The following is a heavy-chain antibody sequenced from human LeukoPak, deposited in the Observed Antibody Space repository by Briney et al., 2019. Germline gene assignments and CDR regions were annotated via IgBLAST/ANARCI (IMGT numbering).Heavy chain of an antibody. CDR3: ARGTPDIVVVPAAIGFDP. D-gene: IGHD2-2*02. CDR1: GGSISSYY. J-gene: IGHJ5*02. CDR2: IYYSGST. V-gene: IGHV4-59*01. Sequence: PSETLSLTCTVSGGSISSYYWSWIRQPPGEGLEWIGYIYYSGSTNYNPSLKSRVTISVDTSKNQFSLKLSSVTAADTAVYYCARGTPDIVVVPAAIGFDPWGQGTLVTVSS.